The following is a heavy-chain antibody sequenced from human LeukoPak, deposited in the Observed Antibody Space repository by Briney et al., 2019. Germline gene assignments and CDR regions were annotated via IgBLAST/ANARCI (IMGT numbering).Heavy chain of an antibody. J-gene: IGHJ4*02. CDR3: AREPLDY. Sequence: GGSLRLSCAASGFTFTSYNMNWVRQAPGKGLEWVSSISSGSSSIYYADSVKGRFTISRDNAKNSLYLQMNSLRAEDTAVYYCAREPLDYWGQGTLVTVSS. CDR2: ISSGSSSI. V-gene: IGHV3-21*01. CDR1: GFTFTSYN.